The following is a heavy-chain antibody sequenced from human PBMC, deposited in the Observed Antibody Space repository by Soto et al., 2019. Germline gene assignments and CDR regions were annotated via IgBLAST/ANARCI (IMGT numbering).Heavy chain of an antibody. J-gene: IGHJ3*02. Sequence: QVQLVQSGAGVKKPGSSVKVSCKASGGTFSSYTISWVRQAPGQGLEWMGRIIPILGIANYAQKFQGRVTITADKSTSTAYMELSSLRSEDTAVYYCARGPVWGSYPIDIWGQGTMVTVSS. D-gene: IGHD3-16*02. CDR3: ARGPVWGSYPIDI. CDR2: IIPILGIA. CDR1: GGTFSSYT. V-gene: IGHV1-69*02.